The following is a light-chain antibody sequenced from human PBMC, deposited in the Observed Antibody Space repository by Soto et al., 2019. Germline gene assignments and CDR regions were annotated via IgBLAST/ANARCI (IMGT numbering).Light chain of an antibody. Sequence: SYELTQAPSVSVSPGQTARITRSGDAFPKQYGYWYQQKPGQAPVVVIYNDIERPSGIPERFSGSTSGTRVTLTISGVQAEDEADYYCQSADNSGTVVFGGGTKVTVL. V-gene: IGLV3-25*03. CDR1: AFPKQY. J-gene: IGLJ2*01. CDR2: NDI. CDR3: QSADNSGTVV.